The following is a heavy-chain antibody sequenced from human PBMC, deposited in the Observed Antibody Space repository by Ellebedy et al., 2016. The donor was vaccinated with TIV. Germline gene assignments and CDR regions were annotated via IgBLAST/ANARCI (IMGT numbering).Heavy chain of an antibody. V-gene: IGHV3-74*01. D-gene: IGHD3-22*01. Sequence: GESLKISXAASGFTFSSYWMHWVRQAPGKGLVWVSRINSDGSSTSYADSVKGRFTISRDNAKNTLYLQMNSLRDEDTAVYYCARVRDSSDYLFDYWGQGTLVTVSS. CDR3: ARVRDSSDYLFDY. CDR1: GFTFSSYW. CDR2: INSDGSST. J-gene: IGHJ4*02.